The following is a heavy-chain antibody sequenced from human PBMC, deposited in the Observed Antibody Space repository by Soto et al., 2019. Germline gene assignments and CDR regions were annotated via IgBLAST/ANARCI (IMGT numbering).Heavy chain of an antibody. CDR3: ARRYYYYDSSGAEGYYYGMDV. J-gene: IGHJ6*02. CDR1: GFTFSSYA. CDR2: ISDDGSNK. D-gene: IGHD3-22*01. Sequence: QVQLVESGGGVVQPGRSLRLSCAASGFTFSSYAMHWVRQAPGKGLEWVAVISDDGSNKYYADSVKGRFTISRDNSKDTLYLQMNSLRAEDTAVYYCARRYYYYDSSGAEGYYYGMDVWGQGTTVTVSS. V-gene: IGHV3-30-3*01.